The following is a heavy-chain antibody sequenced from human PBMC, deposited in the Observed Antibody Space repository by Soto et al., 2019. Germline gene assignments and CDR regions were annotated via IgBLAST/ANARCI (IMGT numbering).Heavy chain of an antibody. J-gene: IGHJ6*02. Sequence: QVQLEQSAPEVKKPGASVKVSCKASGYTFTTYGISWVRQAPGQGLEWLGWINPHNGNTNYAQNLQGRVIMTADTSPGTSSMELRSPRCDDTAIYYWTREGSAAYDYYGMAAWGQGTTVNVAS. CDR2: INPHNGNT. V-gene: IGHV1-18*01. CDR3: TREGSAAYDYYGMAA. D-gene: IGHD3-16*01. CDR1: GYTFTTYG.